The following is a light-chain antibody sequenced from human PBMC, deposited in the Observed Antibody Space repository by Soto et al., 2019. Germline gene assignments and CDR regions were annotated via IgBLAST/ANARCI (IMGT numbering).Light chain of an antibody. CDR2: EVT. CDR3: SSYTNISPYV. J-gene: IGLJ1*01. Sequence: QSVLTQPASVSGSPGQSITISCAGTSSDVGGYDYVSWYQQFPGKAPKLIIYEVTNRPSGVSNRFSGSKSGNTASLTISGLQAEDEADYYCSSYTNISPYVFGTGTKLTVL. CDR1: SSDVGGYDY. V-gene: IGLV2-14*01.